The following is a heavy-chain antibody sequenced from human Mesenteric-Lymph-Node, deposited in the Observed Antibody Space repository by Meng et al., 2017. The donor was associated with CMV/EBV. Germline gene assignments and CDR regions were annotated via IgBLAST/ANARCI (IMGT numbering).Heavy chain of an antibody. CDR1: GFSFSTYY. CDR3: ARETPATGDFDC. CDR2: INPNGVNT. D-gene: IGHD3-16*01. J-gene: IGHJ4*02. V-gene: IGHV1-46*01. Sequence: KASGFSFSTYYVHWVRQAPGQGLEWMAIINPNGVNTAYAQSFQGRVTVTRDASATTVYMDLSSLRSEDTAVYYCARETPATGDFDCWGQGTLVTVSS.